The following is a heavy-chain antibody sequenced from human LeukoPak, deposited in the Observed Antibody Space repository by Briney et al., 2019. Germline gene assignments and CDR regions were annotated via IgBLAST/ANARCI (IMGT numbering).Heavy chain of an antibody. CDR1: GFTVSSNY. Sequence: GGSLRLSCAASGFTVSSNYMSWVRQAPGKGLEWVSVIYSGGSTYYADSVKGRFTISRDNSKNTLYLQMNSLRAEDTAVYYCARGQIPYYGSGSHFDYWGQGTLVTVSS. V-gene: IGHV3-66*01. J-gene: IGHJ4*02. CDR3: ARGQIPYYGSGSHFDY. CDR2: IYSGGST. D-gene: IGHD3-10*01.